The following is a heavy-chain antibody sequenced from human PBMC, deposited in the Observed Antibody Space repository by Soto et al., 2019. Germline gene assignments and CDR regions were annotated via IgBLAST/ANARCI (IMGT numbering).Heavy chain of an antibody. CDR2: IYSGGST. J-gene: IGHJ6*02. V-gene: IGHV3-53*01. CDR1: GFTVSSNY. CDR3: ARDPPATRHGMDV. Sequence: LRLSCAASGFTVSSNYMSWVRQAPGKGLEWVSVIYSGGSTYYADSVRGRFTISRDNSKNTLYLQMKGLRAEDTAVYYCARDPPATRHGMDVWGQGTTVTVSS.